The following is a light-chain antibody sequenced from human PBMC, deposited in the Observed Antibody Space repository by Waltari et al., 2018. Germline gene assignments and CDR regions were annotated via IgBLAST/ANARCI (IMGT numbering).Light chain of an antibody. CDR2: GAS. V-gene: IGKV3-15*01. CDR1: QSIARN. J-gene: IGKJ2*01. CDR3: QQYNSWRT. Sequence: EILMTQSPPTLSVSPGESATLSCRASQSIARNLAWYQQKPGQAPRLLIYGASTRAIGIPARFSGSGSGTEFTLTISSLQSEDFAVYYCQQYNSWRTFGQGTKLEIK.